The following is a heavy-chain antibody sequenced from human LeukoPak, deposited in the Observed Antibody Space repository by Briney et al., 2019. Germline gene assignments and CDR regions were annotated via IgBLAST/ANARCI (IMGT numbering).Heavy chain of an antibody. CDR3: AQAWRLLQPNY. J-gene: IGHJ4*02. Sequence: GGSRRLSCAASGFTYSSYGMHWVRQAPGKGLERVAVISYDGSDKYYADSVKGRFTISRDNSMNTLYLQMNSLRDEDTAVYYCAQAWRLLQPNYWGEGSLVSVSS. CDR1: GFTYSSYG. V-gene: IGHV3-30*18. CDR2: ISYDGSDK. D-gene: IGHD5-24*01.